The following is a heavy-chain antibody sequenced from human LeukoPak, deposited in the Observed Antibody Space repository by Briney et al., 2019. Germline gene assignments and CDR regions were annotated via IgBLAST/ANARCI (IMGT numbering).Heavy chain of an antibody. J-gene: IGHJ6*02. CDR1: GYTFTSYY. D-gene: IGHD2-2*01. Sequence: GASVKVSCKPSGYTFTSYYMHWVRQAPGQGLEWMGIINPNGGDTSYAQKFQGRVTTTRDPSTSTVYMEVVSLRPEDTAVYYCARGCRVVPGVHNVGMTSYYNGMDVWGQGTTVTVSS. V-gene: IGHV1-46*01. CDR2: INPNGGDT. CDR3: ARGCRVVPGVHNVGMTSYYNGMDV.